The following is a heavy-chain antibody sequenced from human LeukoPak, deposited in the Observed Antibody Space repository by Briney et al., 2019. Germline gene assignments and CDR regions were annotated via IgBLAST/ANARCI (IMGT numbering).Heavy chain of an antibody. J-gene: IGHJ3*02. V-gene: IGHV4-59*01. CDR2: IYYSGST. Sequence: PSETLSLTCTVSGGSISSYYWSWIRQPPGKGLEWIGYIYYSGSTNYNPSLKSRVTISVDTSKNQFSLKLSSVTAADTAVYYRARGPEAFGVLKGAFDIWGQGTVVTVSS. D-gene: IGHD3-3*01. CDR3: ARGPEAFGVLKGAFDI. CDR1: GGSISSYY.